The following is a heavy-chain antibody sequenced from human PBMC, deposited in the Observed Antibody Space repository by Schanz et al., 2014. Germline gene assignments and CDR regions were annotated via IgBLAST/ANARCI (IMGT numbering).Heavy chain of an antibody. Sequence: QVQLVESGGGVVQPGGSLRLSCAASGFPFSSYALHWVRQAPGKGLEWVAVISYDGVNTYYADSVKGRFTISRDNSKNTLYLQMNSLRAEDTAVYYCASGGYCTNGVCNGGRNWFDPWGQGTLVTVSS. CDR2: ISYDGVNT. CDR3: ASGGYCTNGVCNGGRNWFDP. V-gene: IGHV3-30-3*01. CDR1: GFPFSSYA. J-gene: IGHJ5*02. D-gene: IGHD2-8*01.